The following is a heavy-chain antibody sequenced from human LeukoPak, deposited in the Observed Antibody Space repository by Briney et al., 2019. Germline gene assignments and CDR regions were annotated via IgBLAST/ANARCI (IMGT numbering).Heavy chain of an antibody. CDR3: VSFYETY. V-gene: IGHV3-74*01. CDR2: INSDGSWT. CDR1: GNYW. J-gene: IGHJ4*02. Sequence: GGSLRLSCAASGNYWMHWVRQAPGKGLVWVSHINSDGSWTSYADSVKGRFTISKDNAKNTVYLQMNNLRAEDTAVYYCVSFYETYWGRGTLVTIPS. D-gene: IGHD2-2*01.